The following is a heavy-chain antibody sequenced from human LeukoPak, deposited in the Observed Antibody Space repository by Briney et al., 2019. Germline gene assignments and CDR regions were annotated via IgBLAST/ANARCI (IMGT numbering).Heavy chain of an antibody. D-gene: IGHD6-6*01. V-gene: IGHV1-18*01. Sequence: ASVKVSCKASGYTFTCYGISWVRQAPGQGLEWMGWISAYNGNTNYAQKLQGRVTMTTDTSTSTAYMELRSLRSDDTAVYYCASVRTLSRSWEYFQHWGQGTLVTVSS. CDR3: ASVRTLSRSWEYFQH. CDR2: ISAYNGNT. CDR1: GYTFTCYG. J-gene: IGHJ1*01.